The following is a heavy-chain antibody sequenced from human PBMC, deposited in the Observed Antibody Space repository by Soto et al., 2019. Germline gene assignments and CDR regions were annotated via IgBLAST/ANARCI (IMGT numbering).Heavy chain of an antibody. D-gene: IGHD3-3*01. CDR2: INHSGST. Sequence: PSETLSLTCAVYGGSFSGYYWSWIRQPPGKGLEWIGEINHSGSTNYNPSLKSRVTISVDTSKNQFSLKLSSVTAADTAVYYCAILGYYDFWSGYWARDYYMDVWGKGTTVTVSS. J-gene: IGHJ6*03. V-gene: IGHV4-34*01. CDR1: GGSFSGYY. CDR3: AILGYYDFWSGYWARDYYMDV.